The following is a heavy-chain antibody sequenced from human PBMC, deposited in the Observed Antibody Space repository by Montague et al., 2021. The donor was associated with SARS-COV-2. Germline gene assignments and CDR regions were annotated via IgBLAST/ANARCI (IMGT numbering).Heavy chain of an antibody. V-gene: IGHV4-39*01. CDR3: ARRLDYWDSSGQRRHFDY. Sequence: SETLSLTCIVSGSSVRSYDWGWIRRPPGKGLEWIGHISYHGNTNYNPSLNSRVTISIDTSRNQFSLKVSSVTATDTAIYYCARRLDYWDSSGQRRHFDYWGQGTLVTVSS. D-gene: IGHD3-22*01. J-gene: IGHJ4*02. CDR1: GSSVRSYD. CDR2: ISYHGNT.